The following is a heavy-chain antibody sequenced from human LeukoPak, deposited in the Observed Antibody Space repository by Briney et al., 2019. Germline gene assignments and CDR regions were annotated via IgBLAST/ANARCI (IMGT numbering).Heavy chain of an antibody. CDR2: IYHSGST. J-gene: IGHJ4*02. CDR3: ARGGRGVTQFDY. CDR1: GGSISSDGYS. D-gene: IGHD3-10*01. Sequence: SQTLSLTCAVSGGSISSDGYSWSWIRQPPGKGLEWIGYIYHSGSTYYNPSLKSRVTISVDRSKNQFSLKLSSVTAADTAVYYCARGGRGVTQFDYWGQGTLVTVSS. V-gene: IGHV4-30-2*01.